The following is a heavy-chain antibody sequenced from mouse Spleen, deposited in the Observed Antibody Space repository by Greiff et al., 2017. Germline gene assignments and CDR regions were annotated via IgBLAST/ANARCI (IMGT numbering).Heavy chain of an antibody. V-gene: IGHV1-82*01. Sequence: QVQLQQSGPELVKPGASVKISCKASGYAFSSSWMNWVKQRPGKGLEWIGRIYPGDGDTNYNGKFKGKATLTADKSSSTAYMQLSSLTSEDSAVYFCARSRFYRFIYAMDYWGQGTSVTVSS. CDR3: ARSRFYRFIYAMDY. J-gene: IGHJ4*01. CDR2: IYPGDGDT. D-gene: IGHD2-14*01. CDR1: GYAFSSSW.